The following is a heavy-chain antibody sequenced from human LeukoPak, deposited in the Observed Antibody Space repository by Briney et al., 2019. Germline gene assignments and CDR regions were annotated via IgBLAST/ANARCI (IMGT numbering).Heavy chain of an antibody. J-gene: IGHJ6*03. D-gene: IGHD5-12*01. CDR3: ARDRGYSGYDTIYYYYYYMDV. CDR1: GYTFTSYG. CDR2: ISAYNGNT. Sequence: GASVKVSCKASGYTFTSYGISWVRQAPGQGLEWMGWISAYNGNTNYAQKLQGRVTTTTDTSTSTAYMELRSLRSDDTAVYYCARDRGYSGYDTIYYYYYYMDVWGKGTTVTVSS. V-gene: IGHV1-18*01.